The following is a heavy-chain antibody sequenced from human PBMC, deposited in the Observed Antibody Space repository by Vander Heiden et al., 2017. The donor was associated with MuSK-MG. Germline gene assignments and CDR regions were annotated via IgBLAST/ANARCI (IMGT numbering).Heavy chain of an antibody. CDR3: AKDRVGPLLGEYYYYGMDV. Sequence: QVYLVESGGGVVQPGRSLRLSCEASGFTVKSYGMRWVTQAPGKGLEWVAIVSYDGSETYYGDSVKGRFTVSRDNSKNTVYLQMDSLVTEDTALYFCAKDRVGPLLGEYYYYGMDVWGRGTTVTVSS. CDR2: VSYDGSET. CDR1: GFTVKSYG. J-gene: IGHJ6*02. V-gene: IGHV3-30*18. D-gene: IGHD3-10*01.